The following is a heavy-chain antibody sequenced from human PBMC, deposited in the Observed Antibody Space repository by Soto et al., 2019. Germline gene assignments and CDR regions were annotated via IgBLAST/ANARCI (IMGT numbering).Heavy chain of an antibody. Sequence: PGESLKISCKGSGYSFTSYWISWVRQMPGKGLEWMGRIDPSDSYTNYSPSFQGHVTISADKSISTAYLQWSSLKASDTAMYYCATPHCSSTSCYYSYYYYGMDVWGQGTTVTVSS. J-gene: IGHJ6*02. CDR1: GYSFTSYW. CDR3: ATPHCSSTSCYYSYYYYGMDV. CDR2: IDPSDSYT. D-gene: IGHD2-2*01. V-gene: IGHV5-10-1*01.